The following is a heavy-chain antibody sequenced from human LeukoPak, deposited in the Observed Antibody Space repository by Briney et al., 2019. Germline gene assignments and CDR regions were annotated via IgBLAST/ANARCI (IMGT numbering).Heavy chain of an antibody. CDR1: GYSISSGYY. CDR2: IYHSGST. V-gene: IGHV4-38-2*02. D-gene: IGHD6-13*01. Sequence: PSETLSLTCTVSGYSISSGYYWGWIRQPPGKGLEWIGSIYHSGSTYYNPSLKSRVTISVDTSKNQFSLKLSSVTAADTAAYYCARLTSSWYQDWYFDLWGRGTLVTVSS. CDR3: ARLTSSWYQDWYFDL. J-gene: IGHJ2*01.